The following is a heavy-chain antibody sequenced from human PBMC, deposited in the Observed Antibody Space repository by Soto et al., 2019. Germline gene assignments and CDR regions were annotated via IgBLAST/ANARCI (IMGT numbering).Heavy chain of an antibody. CDR1: GGSISSGDYY. D-gene: IGHD7-27*01. CDR3: ARGLSNLDY. V-gene: IGHV4-31*03. Sequence: QVQLQESGPGLVKPSQTLSLTCTVSGGSISSGDYYWSWIRRHPGKGLEWIGSIYDSGSTYYSPSLKSRLTISVDTSKDQFSLKLSSVTAADTAVYYCARGLSNLDYWGQGTLVTVSS. J-gene: IGHJ4*02. CDR2: IYDSGST.